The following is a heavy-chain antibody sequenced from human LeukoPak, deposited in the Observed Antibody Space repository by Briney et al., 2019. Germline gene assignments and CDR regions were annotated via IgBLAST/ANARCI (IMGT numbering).Heavy chain of an antibody. Sequence: SETLSLTCTVSGGSISSYYWSWIRQPPGKELEWIGYIYYSGSTNYNPSLKSRVTISVDTSKNQFSLKLSSVTAADTAVYYCARYTTGGYSSGPAGYYYYYGMDVWGQGTTVTVSS. V-gene: IGHV4-59*08. CDR1: GGSISSYY. J-gene: IGHJ6*02. CDR2: IYYSGST. CDR3: ARYTTGGYSSGPAGYYYYYGMDV. D-gene: IGHD6-19*01.